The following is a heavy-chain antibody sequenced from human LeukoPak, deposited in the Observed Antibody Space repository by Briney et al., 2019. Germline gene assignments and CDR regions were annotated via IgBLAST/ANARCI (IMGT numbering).Heavy chain of an antibody. Sequence: ASVKVSCKASGYTLTSYYMHWVRQAPGQGLEWMGIINPSGGSTNYAQKFQGRVTMTRDMSTRTVYMELSSLRFEDTAVYYCANQEWLRFNLKAFDIWGQGTMVTVSS. CDR3: ANQEWLRFNLKAFDI. CDR1: GYTLTSYY. CDR2: INPSGGST. V-gene: IGHV1-46*01. D-gene: IGHD5-12*01. J-gene: IGHJ3*02.